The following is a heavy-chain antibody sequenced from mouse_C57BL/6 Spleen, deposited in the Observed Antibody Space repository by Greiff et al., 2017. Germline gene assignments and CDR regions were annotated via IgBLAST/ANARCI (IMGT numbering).Heavy chain of an antibody. J-gene: IGHJ1*03. Sequence: QVQLQQPGAELVRPGSSVKLSCKASGYTFTSYWMHWVKQRPIQGLEWIGNIDPSDSETNYNQKFKDKATLTVDKSSSTAYMQLSSLTSEDSAVYYCARGSNYGYFDVWGTGTTVTVSS. CDR1: GYTFTSYW. CDR3: ARGSNYGYFDV. D-gene: IGHD2-5*01. V-gene: IGHV1-52*01. CDR2: IDPSDSET.